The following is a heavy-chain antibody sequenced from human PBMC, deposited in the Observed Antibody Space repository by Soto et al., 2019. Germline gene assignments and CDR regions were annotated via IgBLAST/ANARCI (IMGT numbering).Heavy chain of an antibody. D-gene: IGHD6-19*01. V-gene: IGHV3-30-3*02. CDR2: ISYEGSTK. J-gene: IGHJ4*02. CDR1: GFSFSTYA. CDR3: AKQLSGWSYFFDA. Sequence: QVQLVESGGGVVQPGRSLNLSCAASGFSFSTYAMHWVRQAPGKGLEWVAVISYEGSTKYYADSMKGRFTISRDNAKNTLYLQMNRLRAGDTAAYYCAKQLSGWSYFFDAWGPGTLVTVSS.